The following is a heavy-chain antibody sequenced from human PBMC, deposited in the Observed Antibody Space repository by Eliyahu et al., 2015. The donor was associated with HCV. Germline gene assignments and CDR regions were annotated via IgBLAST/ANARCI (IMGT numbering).Heavy chain of an antibody. V-gene: IGHV3-74*01. CDR3: ARGSSTVTTHY. J-gene: IGHJ4*02. CDR1: GFTFSTYW. Sequence: EVQLVESGGGLVQPGGSLRLSCTASGFTFSTYWMHWVRQVPGKGLVWVSRINTDGSSTSYADSVKGRFTVSRDNAKNTLYLQMNSLRAEDTAVYYCARGSSTVTTHYWGQGTLVTVSS. CDR2: INTDGSST. D-gene: IGHD4-17*01.